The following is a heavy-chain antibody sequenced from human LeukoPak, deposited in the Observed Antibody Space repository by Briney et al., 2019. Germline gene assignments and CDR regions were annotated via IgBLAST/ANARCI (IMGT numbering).Heavy chain of an antibody. Sequence: GGSLRLSCAASGFTFSSYAMNWVRQAPGKGLEWVSSISSSSSYIYYADSVKGRFTISRDNSKNTLYLQMNSLRAEDTAVYYCAKDLSSSWYHFDYWGQGTLVTVSS. CDR1: GFTFSSYA. J-gene: IGHJ4*02. CDR3: AKDLSSSWYHFDY. D-gene: IGHD6-13*01. V-gene: IGHV3-21*04. CDR2: ISSSSSYI.